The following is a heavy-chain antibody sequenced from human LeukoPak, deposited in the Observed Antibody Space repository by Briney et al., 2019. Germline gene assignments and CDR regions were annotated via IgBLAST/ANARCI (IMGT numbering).Heavy chain of an antibody. Sequence: GGSLRLSCAASGFTFSSYSMNWVRQAPGKGLEWVSYISSSSSTIYYADSVKGRFTISRDNAKNSLYLQMNGLRAEDTAVYYCARDPYYYDSSGYYFDYWGQGTLVTVSS. V-gene: IGHV3-48*01. CDR2: ISSSSSTI. D-gene: IGHD3-22*01. CDR1: GFTFSSYS. CDR3: ARDPYYYDSSGYYFDY. J-gene: IGHJ4*02.